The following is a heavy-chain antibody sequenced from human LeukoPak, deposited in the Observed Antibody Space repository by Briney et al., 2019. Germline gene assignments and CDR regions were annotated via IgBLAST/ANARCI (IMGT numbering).Heavy chain of an antibody. CDR3: ARKTTIAAAGTGWFDP. J-gene: IGHJ5*02. D-gene: IGHD6-13*01. CDR1: GYTFTSYG. V-gene: IGHV1-18*01. CDR2: ISAYNGNT. Sequence: ASVKVSCKASGYTFTSYGISWVRRAPGQGLEWMGWISAYNGNTNYAQKLQGRVTMTTDTSTSTAYMERRSLRSDDTAVYYCARKTTIAAAGTGWFDPWGQGTLVTVSS.